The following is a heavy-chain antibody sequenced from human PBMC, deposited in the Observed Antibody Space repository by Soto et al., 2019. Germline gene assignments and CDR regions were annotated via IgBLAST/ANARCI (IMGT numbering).Heavy chain of an antibody. CDR1: GYTFTSYA. CDR2: INAGNGNT. D-gene: IGHD6-19*01. CDR3: ARERRVGQWLALH. J-gene: IGHJ4*02. Sequence: QVQLVQSGAEEKKPGASVKVSCKASGYTFTSYAMHWVRQAPGQRLEWMGWINAGNGNTKYSQKFQGRVTITRDTXASTAYMELSSLRSEDTAVYYCARERRVGQWLALHWGQGTLVTVSS. V-gene: IGHV1-3*05.